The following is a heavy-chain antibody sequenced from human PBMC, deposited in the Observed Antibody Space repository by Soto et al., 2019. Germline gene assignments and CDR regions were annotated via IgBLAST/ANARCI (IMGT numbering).Heavy chain of an antibody. D-gene: IGHD3-10*01. CDR1: GFTLSSYA. Sequence: QGQLEESGGGVVQPGGSLRLSCAASGFTLSSYAIHWVRQAPGKGLEWVTVISKGGSNLYFAASVKARFTTSRVNSNNTLYLQMNSLRSEHTAVYYCAREGEYTSAFGISSSFDYWGQGTLVTVSS. CDR3: AREGEYTSAFGISSSFDY. J-gene: IGHJ4*02. V-gene: IGHV3-30-3*01. CDR2: ISKGGSNL.